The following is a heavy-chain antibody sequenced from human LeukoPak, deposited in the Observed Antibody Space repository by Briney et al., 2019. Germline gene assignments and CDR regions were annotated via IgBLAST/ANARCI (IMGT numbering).Heavy chain of an antibody. Sequence: PGGSLRLSCAASGFTFSSYAMSWVRQAPGKGLEWVSAISGSGGSTYYADSVKGRFTISRDNSKNTLYLQMNSLRAEDTAVYYCARVGYYDSSDYYHEDGFDIWGQGTMVTVSS. V-gene: IGHV3-23*01. CDR2: ISGSGGST. J-gene: IGHJ3*02. CDR1: GFTFSSYA. D-gene: IGHD3-22*01. CDR3: ARVGYYDSSDYYHEDGFDI.